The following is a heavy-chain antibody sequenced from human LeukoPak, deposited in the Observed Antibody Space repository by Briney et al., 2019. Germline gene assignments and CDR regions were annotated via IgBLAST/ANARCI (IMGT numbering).Heavy chain of an antibody. V-gene: IGHV4-34*01. D-gene: IGHD2-21*02. CDR2: INYGGDT. CDR1: GGSFSGYD. CDR3: ARGLGWQVTPMGLFYMDV. J-gene: IGHJ6*03. Sequence: PSETLSLTCSVDGGSFSGYDWTWVRQPPGKGLEWIGQINYGGDTNYNPSLKSRVTISVDTSKNQFSLKVTFVTAADTAVYYCARGLGWQVTPMGLFYMDVWGEGATVIVSS.